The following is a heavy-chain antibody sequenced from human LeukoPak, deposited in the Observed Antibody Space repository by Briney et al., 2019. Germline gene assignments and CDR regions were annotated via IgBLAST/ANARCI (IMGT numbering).Heavy chain of an antibody. CDR3: AKVAGYQPYYGMDV. Sequence: GGSLRLSCAASGFTFSDYYMSWIRQAPGKGLEWVSYISSSGSTIYYADSVKGRFTISRDNSKNTLYLQMNSLRAEDTAEYYCAKVAGYQPYYGMDVWGQETTVTVSS. CDR2: ISSSGSTI. V-gene: IGHV3-11*01. J-gene: IGHJ6*02. CDR1: GFTFSDYY. D-gene: IGHD2-2*01.